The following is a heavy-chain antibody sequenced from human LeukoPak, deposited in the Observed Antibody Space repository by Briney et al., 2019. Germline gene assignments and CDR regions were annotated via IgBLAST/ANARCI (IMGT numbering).Heavy chain of an antibody. CDR3: TSGTTSGESDY. D-gene: IGHD1-1*01. CDR2: IRSKANSYAT. Sequence: GGSLRLSCAASGFTFSGSAMHWVRQASGKGLGWVGRIRSKANSYATAYAASVKGRFTISRDDSKNTAYLQMNSLKTEDTAVYYCTSGTTSGESDYWGQGTLVTVSS. CDR1: GFTFSGSA. J-gene: IGHJ4*02. V-gene: IGHV3-73*01.